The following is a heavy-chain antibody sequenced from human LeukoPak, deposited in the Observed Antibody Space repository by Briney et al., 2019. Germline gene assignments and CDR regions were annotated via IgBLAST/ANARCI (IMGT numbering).Heavy chain of an antibody. CDR3: ARVAAVAGADY. D-gene: IGHD6-19*01. Sequence: SETLSLTCAVSGYSISSGYYWGWIRQPPGKGLEWIGSIYHSGSTYYNPFLKSRVTISVDTSKNQFSLKLSSVTAADTAVYYCARVAAVAGADYWGQGTLVTVSS. J-gene: IGHJ4*02. CDR1: GYSISSGYY. CDR2: IYHSGST. V-gene: IGHV4-38-2*01.